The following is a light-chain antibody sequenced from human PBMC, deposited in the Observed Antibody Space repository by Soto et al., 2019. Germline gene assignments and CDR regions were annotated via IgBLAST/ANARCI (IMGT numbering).Light chain of an antibody. CDR1: QSVLYSSNNKNY. CDR3: QQYYSPPWT. CDR2: WAF. V-gene: IGKV4-1*01. J-gene: IGKJ1*01. Sequence: DIVMTQSPDSLAVSLGERATINCKSSQSVLYSSNNKNYLAWYQQKPGQPPKLLIYWAFTRESGVPDRFRGSGSGTEFTLTISSLQAEDVAVYYCQQYYSPPWTFGQGTKVEIK.